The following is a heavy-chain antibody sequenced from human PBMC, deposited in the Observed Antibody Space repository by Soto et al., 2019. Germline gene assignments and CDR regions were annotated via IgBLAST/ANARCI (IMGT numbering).Heavy chain of an antibody. J-gene: IGHJ5*02. CDR2: INPSGGST. CDR1: VYTFTSYY. Sequence: QVQLVQSGAEVKKPGASVKVSCKASVYTFTSYYMHWVRQAPGQGLEWMGIINPSGGSTSYAQKFQGRVTMTGDTSTSQVDMELSSLRSEDTAVYDCAGAYDILTGYYMVVPWGQGTLVTVSS. D-gene: IGHD3-9*01. CDR3: AGAYDILTGYYMVVP. V-gene: IGHV1-46*01.